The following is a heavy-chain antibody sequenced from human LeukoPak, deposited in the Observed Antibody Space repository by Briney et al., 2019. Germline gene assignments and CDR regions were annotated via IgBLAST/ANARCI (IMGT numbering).Heavy chain of an antibody. CDR1: GFTFSSYA. J-gene: IGHJ4*02. D-gene: IGHD5-18*01. CDR3: AKDPRDTAMVPFDY. Sequence: PGASLRLSCAASGFTFSSYAMSWVRQAPGKGLEWVSAISGSGGSTYYADSVKGRFTISRGNSKNTLYLQMNSLRAEDTAVYYCAKDPRDTAMVPFDYWGQGTLVTVSS. CDR2: ISGSGGST. V-gene: IGHV3-23*01.